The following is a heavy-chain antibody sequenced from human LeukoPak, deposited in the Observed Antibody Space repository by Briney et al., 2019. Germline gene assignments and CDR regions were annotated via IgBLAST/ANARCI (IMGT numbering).Heavy chain of an antibody. CDR2: IYHSGSI. J-gene: IGHJ4*02. V-gene: IGHV4-38-2*01. Sequence: SETLSLTCAVSGYSISSGYYWGWIRQPPGKGLEWIGSIYHSGSIYYNPSLKSRVTISVDTSKNQFSLKLSSVTAADTAVYYCARSARWFFLVPAAIPAYFDYWGQGTLVTVSS. CDR1: GYSISSGYY. D-gene: IGHD2-2*01. CDR3: ARSARWFFLVPAAIPAYFDY.